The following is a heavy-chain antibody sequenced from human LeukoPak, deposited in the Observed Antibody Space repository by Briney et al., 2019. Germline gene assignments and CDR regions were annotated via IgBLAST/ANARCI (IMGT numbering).Heavy chain of an antibody. Sequence: ASVKVSCKASGYTFTGYYMHWVRQAPGQGLEWMGWINPNSGGTNYAQKFQGRVTMTRDTSISTAYMELSNLRSDDTAVYYCAREIPSIGVVPAAYNWFDPWGQGTLVTVSS. CDR1: GYTFTGYY. V-gene: IGHV1-2*02. D-gene: IGHD2-2*01. CDR3: AREIPSIGVVPAAYNWFDP. J-gene: IGHJ5*02. CDR2: INPNSGGT.